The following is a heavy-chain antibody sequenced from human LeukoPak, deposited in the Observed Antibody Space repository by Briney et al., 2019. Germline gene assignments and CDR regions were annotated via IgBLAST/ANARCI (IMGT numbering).Heavy chain of an antibody. V-gene: IGHV3-53*01. J-gene: IGHJ4*02. D-gene: IGHD1-7*01. CDR1: GFTVSSNY. Sequence: GGSLRLSCAASGFTVSSNYMSWVRQAPGKGLEWVSVIYSGGTTYYADSVKGRCTISRDNSKNTLYLQMNSMRAEDTAVYYCAKNGNYEFGIVDYWGQGTLVTVSS. CDR2: IYSGGTT. CDR3: AKNGNYEFGIVDY.